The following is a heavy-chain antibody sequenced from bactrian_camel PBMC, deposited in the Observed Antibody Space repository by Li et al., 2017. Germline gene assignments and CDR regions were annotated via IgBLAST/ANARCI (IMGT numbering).Heavy chain of an antibody. J-gene: IGHJ6*01. CDR2: IRNFAQNA. CDR1: GFEFSTYA. Sequence: HVQLVESGGGLAQPGGSLRLSCAASGFEFSTYAMNWVRQAPGKGLELVSAIRNFAQNAYYSDSVKGRFTISRDNAKSTVYLQMNSLKSEDTALYYCATVPAGGGSWYDLDLDFGYWGQGTQVTVS. V-gene: IGHV3-2*01. CDR3: ATVPAGGGSWYDLDLDFGY. D-gene: IGHD6*01.